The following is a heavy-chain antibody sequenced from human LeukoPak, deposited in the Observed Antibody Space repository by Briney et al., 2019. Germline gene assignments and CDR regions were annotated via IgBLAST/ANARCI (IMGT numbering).Heavy chain of an antibody. CDR1: GGSISSYY. CDR3: ASTVTTYSYFDY. V-gene: IGHV4-59*08. J-gene: IGHJ4*02. CDR2: IYYSGST. D-gene: IGHD4-17*01. Sequence: SETLSLTCTVSGGSISSYYWSWIRQPPGKGLEWIGYIYYSGSTNYNPSLKSRVTISVDTSKNLFSLKLSSVTAADTAVYYCASTVTTYSYFDYWGQGTLVTVSS.